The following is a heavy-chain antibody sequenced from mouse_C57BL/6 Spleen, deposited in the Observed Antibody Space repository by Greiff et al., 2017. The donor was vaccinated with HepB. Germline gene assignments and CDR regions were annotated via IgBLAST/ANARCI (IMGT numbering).Heavy chain of an antibody. CDR1: GFTFSDYY. D-gene: IGHD2-3*01. CDR2: INYDGSST. V-gene: IGHV5-16*01. Sequence: EVMLVESEGGLVQPGSSMKLSCTASGFTFSDYYMAWVRQVPEKGLEWVANINYDGSSTYYLDSLKSRFIISRDNAKNILYLQMSSLKSEDTATYYCARAGGWLLPFDYWGQGTTLTVSS. CDR3: ARAGGWLLPFDY. J-gene: IGHJ2*01.